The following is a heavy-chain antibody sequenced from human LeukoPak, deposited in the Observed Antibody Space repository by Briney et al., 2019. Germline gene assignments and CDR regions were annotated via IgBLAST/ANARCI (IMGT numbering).Heavy chain of an antibody. CDR3: ARKSTPTSGWTPFDY. Sequence: GASVKVSCKASGYTFTSYDINWVRQAIGQGLEWMGWMSPNSGNTGYAQKFQGRVTMTRNTSISTAYMELSSLRSEDTAVYYCARKSTPTSGWTPFDYWGQGTLVIVSS. CDR1: GYTFTSYD. D-gene: IGHD6-19*01. J-gene: IGHJ4*02. CDR2: MSPNSGNT. V-gene: IGHV1-8*01.